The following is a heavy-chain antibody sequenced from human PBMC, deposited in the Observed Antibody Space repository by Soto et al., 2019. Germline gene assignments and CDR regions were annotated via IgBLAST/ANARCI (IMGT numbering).Heavy chain of an antibody. J-gene: IGHJ5*02. D-gene: IGHD1-7*01. CDR2: IYPSDSTV. Sequence: GESLKISCKGSGYSFTIYWIGWVRQMPGKGLEWMGIIYPSDSTVKYSPSVQGQVTMSVDKSISTAYLQWSSLKASDAAVYYCARGNVANYFEPWGQGTLVTVSS. V-gene: IGHV5-51*01. CDR3: ARGNVANYFEP. CDR1: GYSFTIYW.